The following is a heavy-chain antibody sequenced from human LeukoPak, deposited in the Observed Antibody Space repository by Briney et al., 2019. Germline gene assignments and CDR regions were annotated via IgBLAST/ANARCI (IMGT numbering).Heavy chain of an antibody. D-gene: IGHD3-3*01. CDR3: AREGYDSL. CDR2: IYTSGST. J-gene: IGHJ4*02. CDR1: GGSISSGNYY. V-gene: IGHV4-61*09. Sequence: PSETLSLTCTVSGGSISSGNYYWSWIRQPAGKGLEWIGHIYTSGSTNYNPSLKSRVTISVDTSKNQFSLKLSSVTAADTAVYYCAREGYDSLWGQRTLVTVSS.